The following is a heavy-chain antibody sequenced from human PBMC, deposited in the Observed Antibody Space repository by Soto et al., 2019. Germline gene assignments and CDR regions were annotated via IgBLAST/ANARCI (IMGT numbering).Heavy chain of an antibody. CDR3: ARERLLWFGELLSDGYYYYYGMDV. J-gene: IGHJ6*02. CDR2: INPSGGST. V-gene: IGHV1-46*01. D-gene: IGHD3-10*01. Sequence: GASVKVSCKASGYTFTSCYMHWVRQAPGQGLEWMGIINPSGGSTSYAQKFQGRVTMTRDTSTSTVYMELSSLRSEDTAVYYCARERLLWFGELLSDGYYYYYGMDVWGQGTTVTVS. CDR1: GYTFTSCY.